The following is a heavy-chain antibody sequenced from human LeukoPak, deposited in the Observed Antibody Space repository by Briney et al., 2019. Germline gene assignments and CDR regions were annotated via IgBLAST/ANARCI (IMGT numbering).Heavy chain of an antibody. J-gene: IGHJ4*02. CDR1: GFSFSAQA. Sequence: PGGSLRLSCAASGFSFSAQAMSWVRQAPGKGLEWVSGIVGNGDDIRYADSVKGRFTISRDNSRNTLYLQMNSLRAEDTAVYYCAKDLRLGDGFWEIDHWGPGTLVTVSS. CDR3: AKDLRLGDGFWEIDH. CDR2: IVGNGDDI. V-gene: IGHV3-23*01. D-gene: IGHD3-10*01.